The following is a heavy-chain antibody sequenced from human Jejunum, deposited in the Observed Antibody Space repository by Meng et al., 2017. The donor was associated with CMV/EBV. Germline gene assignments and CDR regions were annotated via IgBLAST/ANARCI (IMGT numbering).Heavy chain of an antibody. Sequence: AYGYTFTSYNMHWVRQAPGQGPEWMGIINPSGGTTSYAQEFQGRVTMTRDTSTSTVYMELSSLRSEDTAVYYCARDSGGGVNWFDPWGQGTLVTVSS. V-gene: IGHV1-46*01. J-gene: IGHJ5*02. CDR2: INPSGGTT. CDR1: GYTFTSYN. CDR3: ARDSGGGVNWFDP. D-gene: IGHD3-16*01.